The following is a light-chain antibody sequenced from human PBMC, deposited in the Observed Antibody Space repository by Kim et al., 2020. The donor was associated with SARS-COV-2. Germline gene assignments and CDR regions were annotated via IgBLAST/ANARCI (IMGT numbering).Light chain of an antibody. CDR1: SSNIGSNP. V-gene: IGLV1-44*01. CDR3: AAWDDSLNGVV. CDR2: TNN. J-gene: IGLJ2*01. Sequence: ELTQPPSASGTPGQRVTISCSGSSSNIGSNPVNWYQQFPGTAPKLLIYTNNQWPSGVPDRFSGSRSGTSASLAISGLQSEDEADYYCAAWDDSLNGVVFGGGTQLTVL.